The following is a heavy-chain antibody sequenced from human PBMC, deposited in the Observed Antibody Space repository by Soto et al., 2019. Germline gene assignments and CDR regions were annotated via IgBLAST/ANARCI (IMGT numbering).Heavy chain of an antibody. Sequence: SETLSLTCAVDGGSFSGFYWSWIRQPPGKGLEWIGEINHSGSTNYNPSLKSRVTISVDTSKNQFSLKLSSVTAADTTVYYCARGDYYYGSGSPKALRYWGQGTLVTVSS. CDR3: ARGDYYYGSGSPKALRY. D-gene: IGHD3-10*01. CDR1: GGSFSGFY. J-gene: IGHJ4*02. V-gene: IGHV4-34*01. CDR2: INHSGST.